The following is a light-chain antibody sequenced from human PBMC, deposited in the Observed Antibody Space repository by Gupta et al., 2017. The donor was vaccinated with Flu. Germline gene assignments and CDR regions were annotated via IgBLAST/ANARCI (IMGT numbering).Light chain of an antibody. CDR2: KVS. V-gene: IGKV2-30*01. CDR3: MQGTHWPWT. J-gene: IGKJ1*01. CDR1: QSLVYSDGNTY. Sequence: GVVIQSSLSLPVTLGRPASISCRSGQSLVYSDGNTYLNWFQQRPGQSPRRLIYKVSNRDTGIPDRFSGRGSGTDFTLKISRVEAEDVGVYYCMQGTHWPWTFGQGTKVEIK.